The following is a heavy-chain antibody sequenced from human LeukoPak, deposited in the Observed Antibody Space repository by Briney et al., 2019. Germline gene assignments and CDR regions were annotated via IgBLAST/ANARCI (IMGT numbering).Heavy chain of an antibody. CDR2: ISPSGGST. D-gene: IGHD3-22*01. V-gene: IGHV1-46*01. J-gene: IGHJ4*02. CDR3: ARGADYYDSSGYYPLDY. Sequence: ASVKVSCKASGYTFTSYYIHWVRQAPGQGPQWMGIISPSGGSTSYAQKFQGRVTMTRDTSTSTVYTELSSLRSEDTAVYYCARGADYYDSSGYYPLDYWGQGSLVTASS. CDR1: GYTFTSYY.